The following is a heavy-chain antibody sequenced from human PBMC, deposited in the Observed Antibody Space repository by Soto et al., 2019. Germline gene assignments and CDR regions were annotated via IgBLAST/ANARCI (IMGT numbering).Heavy chain of an antibody. V-gene: IGHV1-18*01. CDR1: GYTFTNYG. CDR3: ARDFPKYYDTLTGYFDY. CDR2: ISTYNGNT. J-gene: IGHJ4*02. Sequence: ASVKVSCKASGYTFTNYGIIWVRQAPGQGLEWMGWISTYNGNTNYAQKLQGRATMTTDTSTSTAYMELRSLRSDDTAVYYCARDFPKYYDTLTGYFDYWGQGTLVTVSS. D-gene: IGHD3-9*01.